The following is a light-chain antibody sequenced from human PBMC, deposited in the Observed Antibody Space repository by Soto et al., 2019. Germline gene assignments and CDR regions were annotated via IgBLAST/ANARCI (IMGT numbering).Light chain of an antibody. V-gene: IGKV4-1*01. CDR1: QSVLYSSNNKNY. CDR2: CAS. CDR3: QQYYCTPPT. J-gene: IGKJ2*01. Sequence: DIVMTQSPDSLAVSLGERATINCKSSQSVLYSSNNKNYLAWYQQKPGQPPKLLIYCASTRESGVPERFSGSGSGTDFTVTISSLQAEDVAVYYCQQYYCTPPTVGQGTKLEIK.